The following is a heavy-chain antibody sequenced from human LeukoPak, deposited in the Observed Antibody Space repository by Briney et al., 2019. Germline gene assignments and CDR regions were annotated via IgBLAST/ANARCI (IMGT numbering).Heavy chain of an antibody. CDR1: GFAFSTYA. Sequence: QPGGLRLSCAASGFAFSTYAMSWVRQAPGKGLEWVSSISGSGSNTYYADSVKGQFTISRASSKNTLYLQMNSLRAEDTAVYYCARESIAAAGYYFDYWGQGTLVTVSS. CDR3: ARESIAAAGYYFDY. J-gene: IGHJ4*02. V-gene: IGHV3-23*01. D-gene: IGHD6-13*01. CDR2: ISGSGSNT.